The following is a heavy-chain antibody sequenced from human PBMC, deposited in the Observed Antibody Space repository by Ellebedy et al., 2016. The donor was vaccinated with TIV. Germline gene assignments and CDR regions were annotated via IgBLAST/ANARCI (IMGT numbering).Heavy chain of an antibody. Sequence: GGSLRLSXAASGFTFSSYSMNWVRQAPGKGLEWASSISSSSSYIYYADSVKGRFTISRDNAKNSLYLQMNSLRAEDTAVYYCARDGGDYGDYSLDPWGQGTLVTVSS. D-gene: IGHD4-17*01. V-gene: IGHV3-21*01. CDR2: ISSSSSYI. CDR3: ARDGGDYGDYSLDP. J-gene: IGHJ5*02. CDR1: GFTFSSYS.